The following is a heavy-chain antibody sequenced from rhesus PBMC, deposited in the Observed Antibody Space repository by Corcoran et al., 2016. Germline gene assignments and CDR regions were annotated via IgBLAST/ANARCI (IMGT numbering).Heavy chain of an antibody. J-gene: IGHJ4*01. CDR3: ARVATATVLFDY. D-gene: IGHD5-12*01. CDR2: IYGRGRLP. V-gene: IGHV4S18*01. Sequence: QVQLPASGPGLVKPSETLSLTCAVSGGSISDSYYWRWIRQPPWKGQECIWYIYGRGRLPHYNPPLRSPVTTSQDTTKNQFSIKVSSVTAADPAVYYWARVATATVLFDYWGQGVLVTVSS. CDR1: GGSISDSYY.